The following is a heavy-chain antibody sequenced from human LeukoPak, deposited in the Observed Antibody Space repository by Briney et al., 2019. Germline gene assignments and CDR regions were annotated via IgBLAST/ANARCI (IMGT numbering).Heavy chain of an antibody. V-gene: IGHV4-39*01. CDR3: ARHGQLVAFDY. CDR2: ISYSGST. J-gene: IGHJ4*02. CDR1: GGSISSPSYY. D-gene: IGHD6-6*01. Sequence: PSETLSLTCTVSGGSISSPSYYWGWIRQPPGKGLEWVGSISYSGSTHYNSSLKSRLTISMDTSKNQFSLNPNSGTAADTAVYYCARHGQLVAFDYWGQGTLVTVSS.